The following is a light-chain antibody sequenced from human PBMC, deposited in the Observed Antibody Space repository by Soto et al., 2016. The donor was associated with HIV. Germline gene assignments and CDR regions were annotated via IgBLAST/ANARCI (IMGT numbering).Light chain of an antibody. CDR2: AAS. CDR1: QSISTW. Sequence: DIQMTQSPSTLSASVGDRVTITCRASQSISTWLAWYQQKPGKAPELLIYAASTLQSGVPSRFSGSGSGTESTLTISSLQPDDFATYYCQQYTGYPITFGQGTQLEIQ. J-gene: IGKJ2*01. V-gene: IGKV1-5*01. CDR3: QQYTGYPIT.